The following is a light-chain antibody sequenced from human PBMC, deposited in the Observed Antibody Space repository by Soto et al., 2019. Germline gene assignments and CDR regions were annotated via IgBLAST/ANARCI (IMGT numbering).Light chain of an antibody. CDR2: DAS. V-gene: IGKV3-11*01. Sequence: ETVLTQSPATLSLSPGERATLSCRASQSVSSYLAWYQQKPGQAPRLLIYDASNRATGIPARFSGSGSGTDFTLTISSLEPADFAVYYCQQHSNWPLTFGGGTKVDIK. CDR1: QSVSSY. J-gene: IGKJ4*01. CDR3: QQHSNWPLT.